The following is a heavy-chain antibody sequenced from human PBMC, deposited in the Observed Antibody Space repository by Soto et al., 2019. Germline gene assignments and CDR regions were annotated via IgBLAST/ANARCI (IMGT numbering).Heavy chain of an antibody. J-gene: IGHJ5*02. CDR2: IIPIFGTA. CDR1: GGTFSSYA. CDR3: ARDFPGIAVAGTGFDP. V-gene: IGHV1-69*13. D-gene: IGHD6-19*01. Sequence: SVKVSCKASGGTFSSYAISWVRQAPGQGLEWMGGIIPIFGTANYAQKFQGRVTITADESTSTAYMELSSLRSEDTAVYYCARDFPGIAVAGTGFDPWGQGTLVTVSS.